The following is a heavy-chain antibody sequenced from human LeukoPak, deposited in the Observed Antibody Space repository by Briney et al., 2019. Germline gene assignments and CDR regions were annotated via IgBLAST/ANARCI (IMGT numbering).Heavy chain of an antibody. D-gene: IGHD3-9*01. Sequence: SETLSLTCTVSGGSISSYYWSWIRQPPGEGLEWIEYIYYSGSTNYNPSLKSRVTISVDTSKNQFSLKLSSVTAADTAVYYCARGHLYDILTGYYRGMDYYYGMDVWGKGTTVTVSS. V-gene: IGHV4-59*01. CDR2: IYYSGST. CDR3: ARGHLYDILTGYYRGMDYYYGMDV. CDR1: GGSISSYY. J-gene: IGHJ6*04.